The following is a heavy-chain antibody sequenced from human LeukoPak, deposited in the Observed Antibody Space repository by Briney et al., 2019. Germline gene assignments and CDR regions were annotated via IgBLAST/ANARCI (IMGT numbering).Heavy chain of an antibody. CDR1: GFTFDDYA. Sequence: GRSLRLSCAASGFTFDDYAMHWVRQAPGKGLEWVSGISWNSGSMGYADSVKGRFTISRDNAKNSLYLQMNSLRAEDTALYYCAKESHGFDYWGQGTLVTVSS. J-gene: IGHJ4*02. V-gene: IGHV3-9*01. CDR2: ISWNSGSM. CDR3: AKESHGFDY.